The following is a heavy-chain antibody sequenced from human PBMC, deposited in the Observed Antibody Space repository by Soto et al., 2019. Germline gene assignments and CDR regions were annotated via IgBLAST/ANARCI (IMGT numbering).Heavy chain of an antibody. CDR3: AKGGPMVRGPSGYFDY. CDR1: GFTFSSYG. J-gene: IGHJ4*02. Sequence: QVQLVESGGGVVQPGRSLRLSCAASGFTFSSYGMHWVRQAPGKGLEWVAVISYDGSNKYYADSVKGRFTISRDNSKNTLYLQMNSLRAEDTAVYYCAKGGPMVRGPSGYFDYWGQGTLVTVSS. D-gene: IGHD3-10*01. CDR2: ISYDGSNK. V-gene: IGHV3-30*18.